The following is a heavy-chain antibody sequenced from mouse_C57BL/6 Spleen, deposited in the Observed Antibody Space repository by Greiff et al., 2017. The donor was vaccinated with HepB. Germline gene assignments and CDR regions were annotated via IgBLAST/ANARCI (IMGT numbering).Heavy chain of an antibody. CDR3: AREDYPYYAMDY. D-gene: IGHD2-4*01. CDR2: INPSNGGT. V-gene: IGHV1-53*01. Sequence: QVQLQQPGTELVKPGASVKLSCKASGYTFTSYWMHWVKQRPGQGLEWIGNINPSNGGTNYNEKFKSKATLTVDKSSSTAYMQLSSLTSEDSAVDYCAREDYPYYAMDYWGQGTSVTVSS. CDR1: GYTFTSYW. J-gene: IGHJ4*01.